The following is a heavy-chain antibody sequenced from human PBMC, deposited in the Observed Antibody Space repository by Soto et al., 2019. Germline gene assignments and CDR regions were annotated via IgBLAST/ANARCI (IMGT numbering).Heavy chain of an antibody. V-gene: IGHV3-48*01. CDR3: ARGGYRNFDY. CDR2: ISSSSNTI. CDR1: GFTFSSYS. D-gene: IGHD5-18*01. Sequence: EVQLVESGGGLVQPGGSLRLSRAASGFTFSSYSMNWVRQAPGKGLEWISYISSSSNTIYYADSMKGRFTISRDNARNSLYLQMNGLRAEDTAVYYCARGGYRNFDYWGQGTLVTVSS. J-gene: IGHJ4*02.